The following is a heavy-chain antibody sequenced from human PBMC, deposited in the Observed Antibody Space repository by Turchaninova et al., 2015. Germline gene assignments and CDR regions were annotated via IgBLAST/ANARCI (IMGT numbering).Heavy chain of an antibody. CDR1: GGSISSGDYS. CDR2: SYYSGST. CDR3: ARGTHGWHFDY. Sequence: QVQLQESGPGLVKPSQTLSLTCTVSGGSISSGDYSWSWFRQPPVKGLYWIWYSYYSGSTYSNPSLKSRVIRSEDTSKNQFSRKLGSGTAADTAVYYCARGTHGWHFDYWGQGTLVIVSS. D-gene: IGHD6-19*01. J-gene: IGHJ4*02. V-gene: IGHV4-30-4*08.